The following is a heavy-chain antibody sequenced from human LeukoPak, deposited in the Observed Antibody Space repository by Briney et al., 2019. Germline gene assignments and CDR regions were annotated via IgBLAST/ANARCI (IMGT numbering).Heavy chain of an antibody. CDR1: GFTFSSYA. J-gene: IGHJ6*02. CDR2: ISGSGGST. V-gene: IGHV3-23*01. D-gene: IGHD3-22*01. CDR3: AKGYYYDSSGYYPFYYYYGMDV. Sequence: KPGGSLRLSCAASGFTFSSYAMSWVRQAPGKGLEWVSAISGSGGSTYYADSVKGRFTISRDNSKNTLYLQMNSLRAEDTAVYYCAKGYYYDSSGYYPFYYYYGMDVWGQGTTVTVSS.